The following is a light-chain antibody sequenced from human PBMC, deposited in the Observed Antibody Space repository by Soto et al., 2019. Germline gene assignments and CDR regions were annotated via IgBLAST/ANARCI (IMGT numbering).Light chain of an antibody. V-gene: IGLV4-69*01. CDR1: SGHSSYA. Sequence: QSVLTQSPSASASLGASVKLTCTLSSGHSSYAIAWHQQQPEKGPRYLMKLSSDGSHSKGDGIPDRFSGSSYGAECYLTISSLQSEDEADYYCQTWDTGARVVFGGGTKLTVL. CDR3: QTWDTGARVV. J-gene: IGLJ2*01. CDR2: LSSDGSH.